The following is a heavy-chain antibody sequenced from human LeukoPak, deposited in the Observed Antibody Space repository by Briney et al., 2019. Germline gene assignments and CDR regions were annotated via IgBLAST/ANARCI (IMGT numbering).Heavy chain of an antibody. CDR1: GFQFRSSA. CDR3: TKVVVSGSGDYFDS. V-gene: IGHV3-23*01. D-gene: IGHD2-15*01. Sequence: GGSLRLSCAASGFQFRSSAMAWVRLTPGKGLEWVSRISGSGETIHIADSVKGRFVISRDNSKNTLTLLMNRLGAGDTAVYYCTKVVVSGSGDYFDSWGQGTLVTVSS. CDR2: ISGSGETI. J-gene: IGHJ4*02.